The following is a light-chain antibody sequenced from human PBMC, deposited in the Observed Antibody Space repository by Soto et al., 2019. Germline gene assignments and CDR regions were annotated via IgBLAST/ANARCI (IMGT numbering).Light chain of an antibody. J-gene: IGLJ2*01. CDR1: IYDVGAYHY. CDR2: EVS. V-gene: IGLV2-14*01. Sequence: QSALTQPASVSGSPGQSITISCSGTIYDVGAYHYVSWYQQLPGKAPKLILYEVSNRPSGISDRFSGFRSGNTASLTVSGLQAEDDAHYYCISYTTTGALVFGGGTKLTVL. CDR3: ISYTTTGALV.